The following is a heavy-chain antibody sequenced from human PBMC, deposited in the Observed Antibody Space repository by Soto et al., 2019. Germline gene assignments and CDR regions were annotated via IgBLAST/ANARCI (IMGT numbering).Heavy chain of an antibody. CDR2: IYPGDSDT. CDR3: ARPKSYYDILTGLYGYYFDY. CDR1: GYSFTSYW. Sequence: GESLKISCNGSGYSFTSYWIGWVRQMPGTGLEWMGIIYPGDSDTRYSPSFQGQVTISADKSISTAYLQWSSLKASDTAMYYCARPKSYYDILTGLYGYYFDYWGQGTLVTAPQ. V-gene: IGHV5-51*01. D-gene: IGHD3-9*01. J-gene: IGHJ4*02.